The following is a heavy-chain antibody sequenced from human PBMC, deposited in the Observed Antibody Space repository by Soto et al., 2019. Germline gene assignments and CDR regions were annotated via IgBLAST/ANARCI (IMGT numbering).Heavy chain of an antibody. D-gene: IGHD2-2*01. J-gene: IGHJ5*02. CDR3: ARAVGVVVPAATNWFDP. V-gene: IGHV3-33*01. CDR2: IWYDGSNK. CDR1: GFTFSSYG. Sequence: QVQLVESGGGVVQPGRSLRLSCAASGFTFSSYGMHWVRQAPGKGLEWVAVIWYDGSNKYYADSVKGRFTISRDNSKNTLYLQMNSLRAEDTAVYYCARAVGVVVPAATNWFDPWDQGTLVTVSS.